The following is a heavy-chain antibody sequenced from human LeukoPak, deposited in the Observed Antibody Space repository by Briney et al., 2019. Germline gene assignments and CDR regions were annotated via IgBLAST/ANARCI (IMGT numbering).Heavy chain of an antibody. CDR1: GGSISSSNW. J-gene: IGHJ6*03. V-gene: IGHV4-4*02. Sequence: SGTLSLTCAVSGGSISSSNWWSWVRQPPGKGLEWIGEIYHSGSTNYNPSLKSRVTISVDKSKNQFSLKLSSVTAADTAVYYCARRGGSYYYYMDVWGKGTTVTVSS. CDR2: IYHSGST. CDR3: ARRGGSYYYYMDV. D-gene: IGHD1-26*01.